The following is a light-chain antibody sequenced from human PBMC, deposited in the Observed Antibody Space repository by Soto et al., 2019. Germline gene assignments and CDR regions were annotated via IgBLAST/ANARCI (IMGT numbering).Light chain of an antibody. CDR2: DAS. V-gene: IGKV1-5*01. J-gene: IGKJ5*01. CDR3: RQYNSYPPIT. CDR1: QSISSW. Sequence: DIQLTHSPSTLSASVGDRVTITCRASQSISSWLARYQQKPGQAPKLLIYDASSLESGGPSRFSRSGSGTEFTLTISSLHTDDFATYYCRQYNSYPPITFGQGTRLEIK.